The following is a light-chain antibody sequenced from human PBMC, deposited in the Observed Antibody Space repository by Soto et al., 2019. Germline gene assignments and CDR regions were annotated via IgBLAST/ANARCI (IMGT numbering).Light chain of an antibody. J-gene: IGKJ1*01. CDR3: QQYNSYSRT. V-gene: IGKV1-5*01. CDR2: DAS. CDR1: QSINTW. Sequence: DIQMTQSPATLSAPVGDRVTVTCRSSQSINTWLAWYQQKPGKAPKLLIYDASSLQSGVPSRFTGRGSGTEFTLTILSLQPDDFSNYYCQQYNSYSRTFGQGTNVEIK.